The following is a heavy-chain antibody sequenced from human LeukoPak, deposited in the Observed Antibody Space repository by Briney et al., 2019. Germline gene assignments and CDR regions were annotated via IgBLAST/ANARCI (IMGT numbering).Heavy chain of an antibody. CDR3: ARDGAEQWLVPYDY. V-gene: IGHV3-30-3*01. J-gene: IGHJ4*02. CDR2: ISYDGSNK. Sequence: GGSLRLSCAASGFTFSSDAMHCGRQAPGKGLEWVVVISYDGSNKYYADSVKGRFTISRDNSKNTLYLQMNSLRAEDTAVYYCARDGAEQWLVPYDYWGQGTLVTVSS. D-gene: IGHD6-19*01. CDR1: GFTFSSDA.